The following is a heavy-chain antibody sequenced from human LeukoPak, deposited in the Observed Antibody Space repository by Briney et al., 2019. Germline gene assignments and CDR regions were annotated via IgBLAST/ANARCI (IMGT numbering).Heavy chain of an antibody. Sequence: GGSLRLSCAASGFTFSSYSMNWVRQAPGKGLEWVSSISSSSSYIYYADSVKGRFTISRDNAKNSLYLQMNSLRAEDTAVYYCARERYCSGGSCGAFDIWGQGTMVTVSS. CDR3: ARERYCSGGSCGAFDI. V-gene: IGHV3-21*01. D-gene: IGHD2-15*01. J-gene: IGHJ3*02. CDR2: ISSSSSYI. CDR1: GFTFSSYS.